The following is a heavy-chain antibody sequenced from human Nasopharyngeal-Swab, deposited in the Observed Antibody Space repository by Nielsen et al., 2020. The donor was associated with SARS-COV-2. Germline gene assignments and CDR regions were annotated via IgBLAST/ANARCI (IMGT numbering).Heavy chain of an antibody. CDR3: ARGVKSKGGSSGRDY. J-gene: IGHJ4*02. D-gene: IGHD6-19*01. V-gene: IGHV4-34*01. CDR1: GGSFSGFY. CDR2: INHSGST. Sequence: SETLSLTCAVYGGSFSGFYWSWIRQSPEKGLEWIGEINHSGSTNYNPSLKSRVTMSVDTSKNQFSLKVNSVTAADTAVYYCARGVKSKGGSSGRDYWGQGTLVTVSS.